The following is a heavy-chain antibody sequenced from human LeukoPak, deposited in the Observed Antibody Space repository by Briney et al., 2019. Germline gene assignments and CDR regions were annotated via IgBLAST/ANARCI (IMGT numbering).Heavy chain of an antibody. J-gene: IGHJ5*01. Sequence: GRSLRLSCAASGFTVSSNFMSWVRQAPGKGLEWVSVIYCGGSTYYADSVKGRFTISRDNSKNTLYLQMNSLRAEDTAVYYCARRYGSGWYDFWGQGTLVTVS. CDR3: ARRYGSGWYDF. CDR2: IYCGGST. V-gene: IGHV3-53*01. CDR1: GFTVSSNF. D-gene: IGHD6-19*01.